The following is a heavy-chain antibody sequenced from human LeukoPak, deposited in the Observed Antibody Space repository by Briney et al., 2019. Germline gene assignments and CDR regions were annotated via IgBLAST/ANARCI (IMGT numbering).Heavy chain of an antibody. J-gene: IGHJ6*03. CDR3: ARETSQKGAHYMDV. CDR2: INHSGST. D-gene: IGHD3-16*01. V-gene: IGHV4-34*01. CDR1: GGSFGGYY. Sequence: SETLSLTCAVYGGSFGGYYWSWIRQPPGKRLEWIGEINHSGSTNYNPSLKSRVTISVDTSKNQSSLKLSSVTAADTAVYYCARETSQKGAHYMDVWGKGTTVTISS.